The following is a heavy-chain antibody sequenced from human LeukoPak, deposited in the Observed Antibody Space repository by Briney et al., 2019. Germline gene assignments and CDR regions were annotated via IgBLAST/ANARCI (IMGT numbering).Heavy chain of an antibody. CDR3: ARLGNAYDYSSYYYYGMDV. CDR2: IYTSGST. CDR1: GGSISSYY. V-gene: IGHV4-4*07. J-gene: IGHJ6*02. Sequence: PSETLSLTCTVSGGSISSYYWSWIRQPAGKGLEWIGRIYTSGSTNYNPSLKSRVTMSVDTSKNQFSLKLSSVTAADTAVYYCARLGNAYDYSSYYYYGMDVWGQGTTVTVSS. D-gene: IGHD4-11*01.